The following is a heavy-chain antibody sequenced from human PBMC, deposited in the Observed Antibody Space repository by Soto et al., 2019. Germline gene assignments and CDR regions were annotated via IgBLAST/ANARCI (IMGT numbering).Heavy chain of an antibody. CDR1: GYTFTSYG. J-gene: IGHJ5*02. Sequence: ASVKVSCKASGYTFTSYGISWVRQAPGQGLEWMGWISAYNGNTNYAQKLQGRVTMTTDTSTSTAYMELRSLRSDDTAVYYCARDLRYLSPDWFYPWGQGTLVTVSS. CDR2: ISAYNGNT. CDR3: ARDLRYLSPDWFYP. D-gene: IGHD3-9*01. V-gene: IGHV1-18*01.